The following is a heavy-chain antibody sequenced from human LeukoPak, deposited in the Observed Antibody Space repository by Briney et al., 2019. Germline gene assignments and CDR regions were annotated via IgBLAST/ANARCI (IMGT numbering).Heavy chain of an antibody. CDR2: INWNGGST. V-gene: IGHV3-20*04. J-gene: IGHJ4*02. D-gene: IGHD4-17*01. CDR1: GFTFDDYG. CDR3: AKVSNYGDYRVGLGYFDY. Sequence: GGSLRLSCAASGFTFDDYGMSWVRQAPGKGLEWVSGINWNGGSTGYADSVKGRFTISRDNSKNTLYLQMNSLRAEDTAVYYCAKVSNYGDYRVGLGYFDYWGQGTLVTVSS.